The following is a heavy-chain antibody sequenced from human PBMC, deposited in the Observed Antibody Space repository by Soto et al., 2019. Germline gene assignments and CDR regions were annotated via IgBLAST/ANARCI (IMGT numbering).Heavy chain of an antibody. CDR2: IGGYKGNT. CDR1: GYTFTNYG. Sequence: GASVKVSCKASGYTFTNYGVSWVRQAPGQGLEWMGWIGGYKGNTNYAQKLQGRVTLTTDTSTSTAYVELRSLRAEDTAVYYCAKARAQYYDFWSGYPVDYWGQGTLVTVSS. V-gene: IGHV1-18*01. CDR3: AKARAQYYDFWSGYPVDY. D-gene: IGHD3-3*01. J-gene: IGHJ4*02.